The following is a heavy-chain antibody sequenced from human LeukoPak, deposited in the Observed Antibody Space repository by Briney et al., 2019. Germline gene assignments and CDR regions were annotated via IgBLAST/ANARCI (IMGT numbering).Heavy chain of an antibody. CDR3: ARGLRDYVSGRDAFDI. D-gene: IGHD3-16*01. CDR1: GYSFTSYW. CDR2: IYPGDSDT. J-gene: IGHJ3*02. V-gene: IGHV5-51*01. Sequence: GESLKICWKGSGYSFTSYWLGLGRQMPGKGLEWMVIIYPGDSDTRYRTFFQGQVTISADKSISTASLQWSSLKASNTAMYYSARGLRDYVSGRDAFDIWGQGTMVTVSS.